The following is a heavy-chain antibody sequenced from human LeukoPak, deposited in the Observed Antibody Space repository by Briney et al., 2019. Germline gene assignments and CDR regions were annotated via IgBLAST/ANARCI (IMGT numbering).Heavy chain of an antibody. V-gene: IGHV3-23*01. CDR2: ISSSGGST. CDR1: GFTFSSFA. D-gene: IGHD2-2*01. J-gene: IGHJ4*02. Sequence: PGGSLRLSCAASGFTFSSFAMSWVRQAPGKGLEWVSAISSSGGSTYYAGSVKGRFTISRDNSKNTLYLQMNSLRAEDTAVYYCAKSYCTSTSCSLFDYWGQGTLVTVSS. CDR3: AKSYCTSTSCSLFDY.